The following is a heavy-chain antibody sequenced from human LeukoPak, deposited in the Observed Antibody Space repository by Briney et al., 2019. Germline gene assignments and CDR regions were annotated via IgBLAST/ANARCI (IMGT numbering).Heavy chain of an antibody. V-gene: IGHV4-59*08. Sequence: PSENLSLTCTVSGGSISSYYWSWIRQPPGKGLEWIGYIYYSGSTNYNPSLKSRVTISVDTSKNQFSLKLSSVTAADTAVYYCARHYGDYAFDPWGQGTLVTVSS. CDR2: IYYSGST. CDR3: ARHYGDYAFDP. CDR1: GGSISSYY. J-gene: IGHJ5*02. D-gene: IGHD4-17*01.